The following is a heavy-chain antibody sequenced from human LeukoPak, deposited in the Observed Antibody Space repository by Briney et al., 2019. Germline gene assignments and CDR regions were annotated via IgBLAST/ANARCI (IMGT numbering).Heavy chain of an antibody. CDR2: IHPSGST. D-gene: IGHD3/OR15-3a*01. Sequence: SETLSLTCAVYGGSFSGCYWTWIRQPPGKGLEWIGEIHPSGSTHYNPSLESRFIISLDTSKNHLSLRLSSVTAADTALYYCSRGLDSSKSGLDWGQGTLVTVSS. CDR3: SRGLDSSKSGLD. V-gene: IGHV4-34*01. J-gene: IGHJ4*02. CDR1: GGSFSGCY.